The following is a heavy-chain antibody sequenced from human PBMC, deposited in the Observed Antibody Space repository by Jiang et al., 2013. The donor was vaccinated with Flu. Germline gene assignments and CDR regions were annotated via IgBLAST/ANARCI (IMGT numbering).Heavy chain of an antibody. J-gene: IGHJ1*01. D-gene: IGHD1-26*01. CDR1: GYTFTSYA. CDR2: INAGNGNT. CDR3: ATVPTSGIYFQH. V-gene: IGHV1-3*01. Sequence: SGAEVKKPGASVKVSCKASGYTFTSYAMHWVRQAPGQRLEWMGWINAGNGNTKYSQKFQGRVTITRDTSATTAYMEVSSLRSEDTAVYYCATVPTSGIYFQHWGQGTLVIVSS.